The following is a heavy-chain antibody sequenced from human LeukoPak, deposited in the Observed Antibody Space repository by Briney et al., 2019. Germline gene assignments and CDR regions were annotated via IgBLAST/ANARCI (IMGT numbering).Heavy chain of an antibody. V-gene: IGHV3-21*01. CDR3: ARMDRGAFDI. Sequence: PGGSLRLSCAASGFTFSSYSMNWVRQAPGKGLEWVSSTSSSSSYIYYADSVKGRFAISRDNSKNTLYLQMGSLRAEDMAVYYCARMDRGAFDIWGQGTMVTVSS. D-gene: IGHD3-10*01. J-gene: IGHJ3*02. CDR1: GFTFSSYS. CDR2: TSSSSSYI.